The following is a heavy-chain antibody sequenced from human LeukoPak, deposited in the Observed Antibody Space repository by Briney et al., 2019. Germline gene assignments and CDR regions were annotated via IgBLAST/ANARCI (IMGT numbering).Heavy chain of an antibody. J-gene: IGHJ4*02. CDR1: GYTFTGYY. D-gene: IGHD5-24*01. V-gene: IGHV1-69*13. CDR2: IIPLFGAT. CDR3: ATSPPYDGFNFHED. Sequence: ASVKVSCKASGYTFTGYYMHWVRQAPGQGLEWMGGIIPLFGATNHAQKFQGRLTITADASTSLAYMEMSSLTSADTAVYYCATSPPYDGFNFHEDWGQGTLVTVSS.